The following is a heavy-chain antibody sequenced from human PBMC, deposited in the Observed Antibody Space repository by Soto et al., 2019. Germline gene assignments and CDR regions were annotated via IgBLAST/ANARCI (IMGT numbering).Heavy chain of an antibody. J-gene: IGHJ6*03. Sequence: SETLSLTCAVYGGSFSGYYWSWIRQPPGKGLEWIGEINHRGNTNYNPSLKSRVTISVHTSKNHFSLKLSSVNAADTAVYYCARSGIAAATNYYYYMDVWGKGTTVTVSS. D-gene: IGHD6-13*01. CDR2: INHRGNT. CDR1: GGSFSGYY. V-gene: IGHV4-34*01. CDR3: ARSGIAAATNYYYYMDV.